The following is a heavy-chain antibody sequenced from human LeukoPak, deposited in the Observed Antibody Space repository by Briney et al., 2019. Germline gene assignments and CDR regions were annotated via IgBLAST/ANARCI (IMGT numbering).Heavy chain of an antibody. Sequence: SETLSLTCTVSGGSISSYCWSWIRQPPGKGLEWIGYIYYSGSTNYNPSLKSRVTISVDTSKNQFSLKLSSVTAADTAVYYCARGGSSGSYYDYWGQGTLVTVSS. CDR1: GGSISSYC. J-gene: IGHJ4*02. CDR3: ARGGSSGSYYDY. V-gene: IGHV4-59*01. CDR2: IYYSGST. D-gene: IGHD1-26*01.